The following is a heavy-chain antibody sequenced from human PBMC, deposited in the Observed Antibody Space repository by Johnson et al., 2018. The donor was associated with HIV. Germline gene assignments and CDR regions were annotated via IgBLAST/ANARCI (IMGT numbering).Heavy chain of an antibody. Sequence: QVQLVESGGGVVQPGRSLRLSCAASGFTFSSYAMHWVRQAPGKGLEWVAVISYDGSNKYYADSVKGRFTISRDNSKNTLYLQMNRVRAEDTAMYYCARGGKGGLQHAFDIWGQGTMVTVSS. CDR3: ARGGKGGLQHAFDI. V-gene: IGHV3-30-3*01. CDR1: GFTFSSYA. J-gene: IGHJ3*02. D-gene: IGHD5-24*01. CDR2: ISYDGSNK.